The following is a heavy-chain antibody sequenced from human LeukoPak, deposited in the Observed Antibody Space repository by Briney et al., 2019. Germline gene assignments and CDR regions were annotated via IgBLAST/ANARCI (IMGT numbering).Heavy chain of an antibody. CDR3: ARAQPRWSGRPTGDY. D-gene: IGHD3-3*01. V-gene: IGHV1-18*01. CDR2: ISAYNGNT. J-gene: IGHJ4*02. CDR1: GYTFTSYG. Sequence: ASVKVSCKASGYTFTSYGISWVRQAPGQGLEWMGWISAYNGNTNYAQKLQGRVTMTTDTSTSTAYMELRSLRSDDTAVYYCARAQPRWSGRPTGDYWGQGTLVTVSS.